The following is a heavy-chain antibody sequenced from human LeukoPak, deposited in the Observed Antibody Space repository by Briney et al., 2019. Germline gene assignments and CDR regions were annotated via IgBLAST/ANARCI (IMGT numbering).Heavy chain of an antibody. J-gene: IGHJ4*02. Sequence: GGSLRLPCAASGFTVTNYYMSWVRQAPGKGLEWVSVIYSGGDTFHADSVKGRFTLSRDNSKNILYLQMNSLRAEDTAVYYCTRDPDGWGQGTLVTVSS. CDR2: IYSGGDT. V-gene: IGHV3-66*01. CDR1: GFTVTNYY. CDR3: TRDPDG.